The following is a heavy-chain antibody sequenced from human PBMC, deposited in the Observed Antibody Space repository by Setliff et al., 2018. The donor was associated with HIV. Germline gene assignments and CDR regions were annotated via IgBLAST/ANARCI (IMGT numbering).Heavy chain of an antibody. CDR2: TNPQSDIA. D-gene: IGHD5-18*01. CDR3: ARGARGYSYG. Sequence: SVKVSCKASGFTFNHYALSWVRQAPGQRPEWMGGTNPQSDIANYAQRFQGRVTITADHSTTTTYMELTSLRAEDTAVYYCARGARGYSYGWGQGTLVTVSS. J-gene: IGHJ4*02. CDR1: GFTFNHYA. V-gene: IGHV1-69*10.